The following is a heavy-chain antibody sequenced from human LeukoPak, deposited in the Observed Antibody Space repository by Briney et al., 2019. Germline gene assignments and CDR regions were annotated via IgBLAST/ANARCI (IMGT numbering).Heavy chain of an antibody. CDR1: GFTFSSYD. V-gene: IGHV3-13*01. Sequence: GGSLRLSCAASGFTFSSYDMHWVRQATGKGLEWVSAIGTAGDTYYADSVKGRFTISRDNSKNTLYLQMNSLRAEDTAVYYCAKEGDYPFFDYWGQGTLVTVSS. D-gene: IGHD4-17*01. J-gene: IGHJ4*02. CDR3: AKEGDYPFFDY. CDR2: IGTAGDT.